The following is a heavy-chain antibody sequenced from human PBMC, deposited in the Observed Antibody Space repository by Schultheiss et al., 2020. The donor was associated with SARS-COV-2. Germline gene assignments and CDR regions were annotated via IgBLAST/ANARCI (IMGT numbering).Heavy chain of an antibody. CDR3: ARGEVPYYSGMDV. D-gene: IGHD1-26*01. CDR1: GFTFSNYA. Sequence: GGSLRLSCAASGFTFSNYAMSWVRQAPGKGLEWVSSISSSSRYIYYPVSVKGRFTISRDYPKNALYLQMDSLRVEDTAVYYCARGEVPYYSGMDVWGQGTTITVAS. CDR2: ISSSSRYI. V-gene: IGHV3-21*01. J-gene: IGHJ6*02.